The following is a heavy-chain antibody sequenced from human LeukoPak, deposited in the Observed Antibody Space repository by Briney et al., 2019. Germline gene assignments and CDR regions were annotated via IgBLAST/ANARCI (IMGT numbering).Heavy chain of an antibody. CDR3: ARDGGYDIFTGYQHFHGMDG. CDR1: GFTFSSYE. CDR2: ISSSGSTI. J-gene: IGHJ6*01. D-gene: IGHD3-9*01. V-gene: IGHV3-48*03. Sequence: GGSLRLSCAASGFTFSSYEMNWVRQAPGKGLEWVSYISSSGSTIYYADSVKGRFTISRDNAKNSLYLQMNSLRAEDTAVYYCARDGGYDIFTGYQHFHGMDGWGQGTTVTVSS.